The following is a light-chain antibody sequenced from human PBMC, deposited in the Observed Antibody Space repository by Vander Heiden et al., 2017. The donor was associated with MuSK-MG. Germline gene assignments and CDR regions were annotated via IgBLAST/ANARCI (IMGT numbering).Light chain of an antibody. J-gene: IGLJ3*02. CDR2: YKSDSDK. Sequence: QAVLPQPSSLSASPGASASLTCTFRSGFNVGSYRIYWYQQKPGSPPQYLLRYKSDSDKQQGSGVPSRFSGSKDASANAGILLISGLQSEDEADYYCVIWHNSAWVFGGGTKLTVL. CDR3: VIWHNSAWV. V-gene: IGLV5-45*02. CDR1: SGFNVGSYR.